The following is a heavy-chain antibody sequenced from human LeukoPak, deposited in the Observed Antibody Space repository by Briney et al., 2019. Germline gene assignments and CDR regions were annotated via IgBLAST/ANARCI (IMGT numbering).Heavy chain of an antibody. CDR2: ISWNSGSI. J-gene: IGHJ4*02. Sequence: GGSLRLSCAASGFTFDDYAMHWVRHAPGKGMEWVSGISWNSGSIGYADSVKGRFTISRDNAKNSLYLQMNSLRAEDTALYYCAKDSGLWFGELSNIDYWGQGTLVTVSS. D-gene: IGHD3-10*01. CDR3: AKDSGLWFGELSNIDY. V-gene: IGHV3-9*01. CDR1: GFTFDDYA.